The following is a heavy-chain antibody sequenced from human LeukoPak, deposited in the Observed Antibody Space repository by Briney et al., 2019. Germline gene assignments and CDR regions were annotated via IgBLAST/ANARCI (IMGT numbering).Heavy chain of an antibody. CDR2: IYHSGST. J-gene: IGHJ6*03. V-gene: IGHV4-38-2*01. Sequence: SETLSLTCAVYGGSFSGYYWGWIRQPPGKGLEWIGSIYHSGSTYYNPSLKSRVTISVDTSKNQFSLKLSSVTAADTAVYYCARGDAGYSGYDPPYYYYYYMDVWGKGTTVTVSS. CDR3: ARGDAGYSGYDPPYYYYYYMDV. D-gene: IGHD5-12*01. CDR1: GGSFSGYY.